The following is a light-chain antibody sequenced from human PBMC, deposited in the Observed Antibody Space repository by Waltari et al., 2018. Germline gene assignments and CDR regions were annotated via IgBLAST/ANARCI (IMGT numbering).Light chain of an antibody. CDR1: QNIQDSCGKID. CDR2: EVS. J-gene: IGKJ4*01. Sequence: QNIQDSCGKIDMWWYLQKPGHPPQLLIYEVSKRLSGVPDRCSGSGSGTDVTLKISRVEAEDVGVYLCMQSIELPLTFGGGTTVEIK. CDR3: MQSIELPLT. V-gene: IGKV2D-29*01.